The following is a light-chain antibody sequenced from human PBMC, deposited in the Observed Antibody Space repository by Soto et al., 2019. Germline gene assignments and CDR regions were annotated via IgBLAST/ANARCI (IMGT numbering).Light chain of an antibody. J-gene: IGKJ1*01. CDR3: QQRTLWPRT. CDR1: QSLSGT. Sequence: EIVLTQSPATLSLSPGERATLSCRASQSLSGTLAWFQHKPGQPPRLLIYGASNRSTGIPARFSASGSGTDFTLTISSLEPEDFAGYYCQQRTLWPRTFGQGTKVEIK. CDR2: GAS. V-gene: IGKV3-11*01.